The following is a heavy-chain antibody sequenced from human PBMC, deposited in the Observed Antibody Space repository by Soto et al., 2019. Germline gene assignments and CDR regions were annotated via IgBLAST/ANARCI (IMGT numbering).Heavy chain of an antibody. CDR2: IIPMFGTA. Sequence: QVQLVQSGAEVKKPESSVKVSCKAPGGTFSTYAISWVRQAPGQGLEWMGGIIPMFGTANYAQRFQDRVKITADESTNTVYMELSSLRSKNTAVYFCASGIQLWLRRINNGYSGWGQGTLVTVSS. V-gene: IGHV1-69*12. J-gene: IGHJ4*02. CDR1: GGTFSTYA. CDR3: ASGIQLWLRRINNGYSG. D-gene: IGHD5-18*01.